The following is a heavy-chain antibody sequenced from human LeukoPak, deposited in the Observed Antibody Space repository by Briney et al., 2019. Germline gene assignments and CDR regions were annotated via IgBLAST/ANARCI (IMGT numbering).Heavy chain of an antibody. CDR3: ARGGAYYYDSSGYSPELP. V-gene: IGHV1-2*02. D-gene: IGHD3-22*01. Sequence: GASVRVSCKAAGYTFTGYYMHWVRQAPGQGLEWMGWINPNSGGTNYAQKVQGRGTMTRDTSISTDYMELRRLRSDDTAVYYCARGGAYYYDSSGYSPELPWGQGTLVTVSS. CDR1: GYTFTGYY. CDR2: INPNSGGT. J-gene: IGHJ4*02.